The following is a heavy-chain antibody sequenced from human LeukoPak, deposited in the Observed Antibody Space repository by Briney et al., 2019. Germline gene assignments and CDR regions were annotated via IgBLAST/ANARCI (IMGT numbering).Heavy chain of an antibody. J-gene: IGHJ4*02. CDR3: ARTTYYYDSSPDY. CDR1: GGTFSSYA. Sequence: SVKVSCKASGGTFSSYAISWVRQAPGQGLEWVGRIIPILGIANYAQKFQGRVTITADKSTSTAYMELSSLRSEDTAVYYCARTTYYYDSSPDYWGQGTLVTVSS. V-gene: IGHV1-69*04. CDR2: IIPILGIA. D-gene: IGHD3-22*01.